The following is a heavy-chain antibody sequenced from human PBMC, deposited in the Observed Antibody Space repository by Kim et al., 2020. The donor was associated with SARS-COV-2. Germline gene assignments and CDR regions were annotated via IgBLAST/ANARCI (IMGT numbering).Heavy chain of an antibody. J-gene: IGHJ5*02. V-gene: IGHV4-39*07. CDR3: ARAVGYSSSIDWFDP. D-gene: IGHD6-6*01. Sequence: PSLKSRVTISVDTSKDQFSLKLSSVTAADTAVYYCARAVGYSSSIDWFDPWGQGTLVTVSS.